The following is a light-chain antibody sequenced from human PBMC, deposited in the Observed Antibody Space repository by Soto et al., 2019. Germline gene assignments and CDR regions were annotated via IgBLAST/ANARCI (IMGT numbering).Light chain of an antibody. Sequence: DTRMDQSPSALSASLGDRVTITCRASESMSNCLAWYQQKPGKAPKLLISGASSLQSGVPSRFSGSASGTEFTLTISGLQPDDIATYYCQPCHRYLTFGQGTKVDIK. CDR1: ESMSNC. J-gene: IGKJ1*01. V-gene: IGKV1-5*01. CDR3: QPCHRYLT. CDR2: GAS.